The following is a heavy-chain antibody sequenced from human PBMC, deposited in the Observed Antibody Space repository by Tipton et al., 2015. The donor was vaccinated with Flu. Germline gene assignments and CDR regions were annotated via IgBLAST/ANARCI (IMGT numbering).Heavy chain of an antibody. CDR3: AGEIFSYSSSWYDY. CDR1: GGSMSSYY. J-gene: IGHJ4*02. V-gene: IGHV4-59*01. Sequence: LRLSCTVSGGSMSSYYWSWIRQSPGKGLEWIGNIYYNGSPNYDPSLRSRVTISVDMSKNQFSLKMSSVSAADTAVYYCAGEIFSYSSSWYDYWGQGTLVTVSS. CDR2: IYYNGSP. D-gene: IGHD6-13*01.